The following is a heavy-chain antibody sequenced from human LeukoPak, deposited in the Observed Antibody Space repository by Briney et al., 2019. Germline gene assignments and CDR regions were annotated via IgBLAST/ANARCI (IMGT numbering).Heavy chain of an antibody. CDR1: GYSFTNYW. J-gene: IGHJ3*02. D-gene: IGHD5-24*01. Sequence: GESLKISCKGSGYSFTNYWIGWVRQMAGRGLEWMGTIYPGDANIDIGYSPSFQGQVTISADKSISTAYLQWSSLRASDTAMYYCARQRSRDGYNYDGFDIWGQGTMVTVSS. V-gene: IGHV5-51*01. CDR3: ARQRSRDGYNYDGFDI. CDR2: IYPGDANIDI.